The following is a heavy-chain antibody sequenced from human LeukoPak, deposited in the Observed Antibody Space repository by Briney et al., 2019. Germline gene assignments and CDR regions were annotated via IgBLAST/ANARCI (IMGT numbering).Heavy chain of an antibody. J-gene: IGHJ5*02. CDR1: GGTFSSYA. CDR2: IIPIFGTA. D-gene: IGHD3-10*01. CDR3: ARERITMVRGVIGVNWFDP. V-gene: IGHV1-69*06. Sequence: GASVKVSCKASGGTFSSYAISWVRQAPGQGLEWMGGIIPIFGTANYAQKFQGRVTITADKSTSTAYMELSSLRSEDTAVYYCARERITMVRGVIGVNWFDPWGQGTLVTVSS.